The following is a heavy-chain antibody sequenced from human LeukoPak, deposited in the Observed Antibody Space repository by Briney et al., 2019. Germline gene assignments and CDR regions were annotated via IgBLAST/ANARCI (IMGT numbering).Heavy chain of an antibody. CDR2: IYYSGST. Sequence: PSETLSLTCTISGGSISSYYWSWIRQPPGKGLEWIGYIYYSGSTNYNPSLKSRVTISVDTSENQFSLKLTSVTAADTAVYYCARQYRLAAAGREYYFDYWGQGTLVTVSS. CDR3: ARQYRLAAAGREYYFDY. V-gene: IGHV4-59*08. CDR1: GGSISSYY. D-gene: IGHD6-13*01. J-gene: IGHJ4*02.